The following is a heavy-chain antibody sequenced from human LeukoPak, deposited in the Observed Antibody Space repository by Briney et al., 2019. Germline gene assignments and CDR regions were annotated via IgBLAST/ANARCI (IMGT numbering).Heavy chain of an antibody. CDR1: GFTFSSYW. D-gene: IGHD2-2*02. Sequence: GGSLRLSCAASGFTFSSYWMSWVRQAPGKGLEWVSSITSSSSDTYYADSLKGRFTISRDNAKNSLYLEMNSLRAEDTAVYYCARDGADCSSTRCYMTDYWGQGTLVTVSS. CDR3: ARDGADCSSTRCYMTDY. V-gene: IGHV3-21*01. CDR2: ITSSSSDT. J-gene: IGHJ4*02.